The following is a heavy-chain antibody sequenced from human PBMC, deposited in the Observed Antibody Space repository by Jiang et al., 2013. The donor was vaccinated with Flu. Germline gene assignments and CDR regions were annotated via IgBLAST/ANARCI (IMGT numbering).Heavy chain of an antibody. CDR1: GYSFTNYW. CDR2: IYPGDSDT. J-gene: IGHJ3*01. Sequence: GAEVKKPGESLKISCKASGYSFTNYWIGWVRQMPGKGLEWMGIIYPGDSDTRYSPSFQGQVIISADKGSSTSFLQWSSLKASDTATYYCARREGYSLGYGLGETHSASDVWGQGTVVTVSS. V-gene: IGHV5-51*01. D-gene: IGHD5-18*01. CDR3: ARREGYSLGYGLGETHSASDV.